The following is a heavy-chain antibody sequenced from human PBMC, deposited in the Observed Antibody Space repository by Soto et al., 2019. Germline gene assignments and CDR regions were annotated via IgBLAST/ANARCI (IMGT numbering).Heavy chain of an antibody. V-gene: IGHV4-30-4*01. CDR1: GGSISSGDYY. CDR2: IYYSGST. CDR3: ARGGRYSYDFYSYYFDY. J-gene: IGHJ4*02. Sequence: SETLSLTCTVTGGSISSGDYYWSWIRQPPGKGLEWVGYIYYSGSTYYNPSLKSRVTISVDTSKNQFSLKLSSVTAADTAVYYCARGGRYSYDFYSYYFDYWGQGTLVTVSS. D-gene: IGHD5-18*01.